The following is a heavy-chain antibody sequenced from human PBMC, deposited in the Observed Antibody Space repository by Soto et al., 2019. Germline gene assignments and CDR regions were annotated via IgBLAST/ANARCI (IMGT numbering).Heavy chain of an antibody. CDR1: GGSISSGGYY. D-gene: IGHD6-6*01. CDR3: ARVGGDSSLPHGDWFDP. Sequence: SETLSLTCTVSGGSISSGGYYWSWIRQHPGKGLEWIGYIYYSGNTYYNPSLKSRVTISVDTSKNQFSLKLSSVTAADTAVYYCARVGGDSSLPHGDWFDPWGQGTLVTVSS. CDR2: IYYSGNT. V-gene: IGHV4-31*03. J-gene: IGHJ5*02.